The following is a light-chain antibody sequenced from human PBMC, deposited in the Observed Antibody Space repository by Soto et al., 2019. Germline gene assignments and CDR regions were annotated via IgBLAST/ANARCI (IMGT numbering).Light chain of an antibody. CDR3: QHYDHLPIT. J-gene: IGKJ5*01. V-gene: IGKV1-33*01. CDR1: QSISNW. Sequence: DIQMTQSPSTLPASVGDRVTITCRASQSISNWLAWYQQKPGTAPKVLIYHASNLETGVPSRFSGSGSGTDFTFTISSLQPEDIATYYCQHYDHLPITFGQGTRLEIK. CDR2: HAS.